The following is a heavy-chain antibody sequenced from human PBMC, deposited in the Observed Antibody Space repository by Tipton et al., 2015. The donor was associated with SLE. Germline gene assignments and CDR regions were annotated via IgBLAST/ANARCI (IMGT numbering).Heavy chain of an antibody. CDR1: GFSISSGYY. D-gene: IGHD2-2*02. CDR3: ARYCSSTICYSYYYMDV. J-gene: IGHJ6*03. Sequence: TLSLTCTVSGFSISSGYYWGWIRQPPGKGLEWIGSTYHNGIAYYNPSLKSRVTISVDTSKNQFSLKLSSVTAADTAVYYCARYCSSTICYSYYYMDVWGKGTTVTVSS. CDR2: TYHNGIA. V-gene: IGHV4-38-2*02.